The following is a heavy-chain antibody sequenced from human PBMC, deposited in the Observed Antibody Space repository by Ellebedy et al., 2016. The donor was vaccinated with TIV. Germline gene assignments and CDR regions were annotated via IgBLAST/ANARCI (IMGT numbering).Heavy chain of an antibody. Sequence: GESLKISCAASGFIFSSYGMHWVRQAPRKGLEWVAFIRYDGTNKFYADSVKGRFIISRDNSKNTLYLQMNSLRAEDTAVYYCAKDRLWRGSGTQTFDNWGQGTLVTGSS. CDR3: AKDRLWRGSGTQTFDN. CDR2: IRYDGTNK. D-gene: IGHD3-10*01. V-gene: IGHV3-30*02. J-gene: IGHJ4*02. CDR1: GFIFSSYG.